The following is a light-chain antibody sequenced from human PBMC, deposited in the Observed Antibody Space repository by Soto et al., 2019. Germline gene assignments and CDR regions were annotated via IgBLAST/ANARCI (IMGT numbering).Light chain of an antibody. CDR1: QSVTSNY. Sequence: EIVMTQSPATLSVSPGERATLSCGASQSVTSNYLAWYQQKPGQAPRLLIFGASIRVKGIPDRFIGSGSGTDFTLTISRLEPEDFAVYYCQHYVTSLTTFGQGTKV. J-gene: IGKJ1*01. CDR3: QHYVTSLTT. V-gene: IGKV3-20*01. CDR2: GAS.